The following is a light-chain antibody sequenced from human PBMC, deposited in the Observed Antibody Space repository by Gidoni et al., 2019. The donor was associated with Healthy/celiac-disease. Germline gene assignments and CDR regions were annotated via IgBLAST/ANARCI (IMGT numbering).Light chain of an antibody. Sequence: IQMTQSPSSLSASVGDRVTITCRASQSLSSYLNWYQQKPGKAPKLLIYAASSLQSGVPSRFSGSGSGTDFTLTISSLQPEDFATYYCQQSYSTPPGLTFGGGTKVEIK. J-gene: IGKJ4*01. CDR2: AAS. CDR3: QQSYSTPPGLT. V-gene: IGKV1-39*01. CDR1: QSLSSY.